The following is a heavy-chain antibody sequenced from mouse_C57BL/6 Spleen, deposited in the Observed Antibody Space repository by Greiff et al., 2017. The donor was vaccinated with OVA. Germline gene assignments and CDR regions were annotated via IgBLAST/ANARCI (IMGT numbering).Heavy chain of an antibody. Sequence: EVKLVESGGGLVKPGGSLKLSCAASGFTFSSYAMSWVRQTPEKRLEWVATISDGGSYTSYPDNVKGRFTISRDNAKNNLYLQMSHLKSEDTAMYYCASRDMGDYWGQGTSVTVSS. CDR3: ASRDMGDY. CDR2: ISDGGSYT. J-gene: IGHJ4*01. D-gene: IGHD1-1*02. CDR1: GFTFSSYA. V-gene: IGHV5-4*03.